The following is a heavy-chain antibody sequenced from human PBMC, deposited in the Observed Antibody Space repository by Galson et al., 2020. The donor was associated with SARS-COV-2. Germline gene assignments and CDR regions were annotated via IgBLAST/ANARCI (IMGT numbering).Heavy chain of an antibody. V-gene: IGHV4-31*03. CDR3: AREGIAAAHRGYFDY. CDR1: GGSISSGGYY. J-gene: IGHJ4*02. CDR2: IYYSGST. D-gene: IGHD6-13*01. Sequence: SETLSLTCTVSGGSISSGGYYWSWIRQHPGKGLEWIGYIYYSGSTYYNPSLKSRVTISVDTSKNQFSLKLSSVTAADTAVYYCAREGIAAAHRGYFDYWGQGTLVTVSS.